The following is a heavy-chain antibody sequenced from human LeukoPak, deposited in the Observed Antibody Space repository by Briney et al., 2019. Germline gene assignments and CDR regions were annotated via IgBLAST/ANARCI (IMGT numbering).Heavy chain of an antibody. J-gene: IGHJ4*02. CDR1: GGTFSSYA. Sequence: GSSVKVSRKASGGTFSSYAISWVRQAPGQGLEWMGRIIPILGIANYAQKFQGRVTITADKSTSTAYMELSSLRSEDTAVYYCARLGIVVVPAAIEYGYFDYWGQGTLVTVSS. CDR3: ARLGIVVVPAAIEYGYFDY. D-gene: IGHD2-2*02. CDR2: IIPILGIA. V-gene: IGHV1-69*04.